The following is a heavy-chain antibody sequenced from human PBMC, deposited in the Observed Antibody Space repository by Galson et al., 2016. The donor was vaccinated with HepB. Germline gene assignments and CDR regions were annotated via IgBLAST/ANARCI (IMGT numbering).Heavy chain of an antibody. D-gene: IGHD6-19*01. CDR3: STGIVVAGKYYYYYMDV. J-gene: IGHJ6*03. CDR2: IYSNEDT. Sequence: SETLSLTCIVSGGSISRDYYWGWIRQPPGRGLEWIGSIYSNEDTYYNPSLKSRVTISVDTSKNQFSLRLKSLTAADTGVYYCSTGIVVAGKYYYYYMDVWGKGTTVTVSS. V-gene: IGHV4-39*01. CDR1: GGSISRDYY.